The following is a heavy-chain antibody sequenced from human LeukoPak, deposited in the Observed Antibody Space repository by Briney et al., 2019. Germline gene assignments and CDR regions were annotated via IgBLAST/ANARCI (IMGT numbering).Heavy chain of an antibody. CDR1: GFTFSSYS. D-gene: IGHD2-15*01. V-gene: IGHV3-23*01. CDR2: ISGSGGTT. J-gene: IGHJ4*02. Sequence: WGSLTLSCAASGFTFSSYSMSWVRQAPGKGLEWVAAISGSGGTTYYAASVRGRFTISRDNSKNPLYLQMNGVRAEDTAVYYCAKAGGGSCYGSLDYWGQGTLVTVSS. CDR3: AKAGGGSCYGSLDY.